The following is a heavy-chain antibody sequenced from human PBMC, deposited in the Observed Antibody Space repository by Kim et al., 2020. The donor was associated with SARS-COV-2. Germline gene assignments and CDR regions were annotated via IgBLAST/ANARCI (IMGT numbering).Heavy chain of an antibody. CDR3: AKSITMVRKYYYYGMDV. D-gene: IGHD3-10*01. CDR1: GYSISSGYY. Sequence: SETLSLTCTVSGYSISSGYYWGWIRQPPGKGLEWIGSIYHSGSTYYNPSLKSRVTISVDTSKNQFSLKLSSVTAADTAVYYCAKSITMVRKYYYYGMDVWGQGTTVTVSS. J-gene: IGHJ6*02. CDR2: IYHSGST. V-gene: IGHV4-38-2*02.